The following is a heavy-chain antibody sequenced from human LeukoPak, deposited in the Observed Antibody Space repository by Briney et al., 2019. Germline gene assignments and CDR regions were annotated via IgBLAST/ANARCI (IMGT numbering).Heavy chain of an antibody. CDR3: ARGHTLLWFGEPDYFDY. V-gene: IGHV4-4*07. CDR1: GGSISDYY. D-gene: IGHD3-10*01. J-gene: IGHJ4*02. CDR2: IYSSGST. Sequence: SETLSLTCTVSGGSISDYYWSWIRQPAGKGLEWIGHIYSSGSTYYNPSLKSRVTMSVDMSKNQFSLKLSSVTAADTAVYYCARGHTLLWFGEPDYFDYWGQGTLVTVSS.